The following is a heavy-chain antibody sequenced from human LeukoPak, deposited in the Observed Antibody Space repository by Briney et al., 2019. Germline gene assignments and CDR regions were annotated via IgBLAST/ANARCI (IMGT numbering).Heavy chain of an antibody. V-gene: IGHV4-59*01. J-gene: IGHJ4*02. Sequence: ASETLSLTCAVSGGSISSYYWSWIRQPPGKGLEWIGYIYYSGSTNYNPSLKSRVTIPVDTSKNQFSLKLSSVTAADTAVYYCASYGSGSYYMGFDYWGQGTLVTVSS. CDR3: ASYGSGSYYMGFDY. CDR1: GGSISSYY. CDR2: IYYSGST. D-gene: IGHD3-10*01.